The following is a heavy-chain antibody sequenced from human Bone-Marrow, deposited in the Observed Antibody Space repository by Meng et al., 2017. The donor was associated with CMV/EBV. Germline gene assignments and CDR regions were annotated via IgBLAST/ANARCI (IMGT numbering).Heavy chain of an antibody. CDR2: IKSETDGGTT. D-gene: IGHD3-3*01. CDR1: GFTFSNAW. J-gene: IGHJ6*01. Sequence: GESLKISCAASGFTFSNAWMSWVRQAPGKGLEWVGRIKSETDGGTTDYAAPVKGRFTISRDDSKNTLYLQMNSLKTEDTAVYYCTSQSVFWIEYGYYYYGMDVWGQGTTVTGSS. V-gene: IGHV3-15*01. CDR3: TSQSVFWIEYGYYYYGMDV.